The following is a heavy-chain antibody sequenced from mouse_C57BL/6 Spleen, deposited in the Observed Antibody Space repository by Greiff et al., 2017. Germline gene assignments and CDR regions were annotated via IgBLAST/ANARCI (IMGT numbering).Heavy chain of an antibody. J-gene: IGHJ2*01. CDR2: INYDGSST. Sequence: EVKLVESEGGLVQPGSSMKLSCTASGFTFSDYYMAWVRQVPEKGLEWVANINYDGSSTYYLDSLKSRFIISRDNAKNILYLQMSSLKSEDTATYYCARDRNWLFDYWGQGTTLTVAS. V-gene: IGHV5-16*01. CDR3: ARDRNWLFDY. CDR1: GFTFSDYY. D-gene: IGHD4-1*01.